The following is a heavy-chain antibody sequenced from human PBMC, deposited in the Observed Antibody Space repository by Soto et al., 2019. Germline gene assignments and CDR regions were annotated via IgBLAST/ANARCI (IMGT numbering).Heavy chain of an antibody. V-gene: IGHV1-3*01. Sequence: ASVKVSCKASGYTFTAYSLHWVRQAPGQGLEWMGWINGGNGDTKHSQKFQGRVNITRDTFASTVYMEVSSLRFEDTAVYYCARSTFDTSSKKSRCDPWGQVXLVTVYS. CDR2: INGGNGDT. CDR1: GYTFTAYS. J-gene: IGHJ5*02. CDR3: ARSTFDTSSKKSRCDP. D-gene: IGHD2-2*01.